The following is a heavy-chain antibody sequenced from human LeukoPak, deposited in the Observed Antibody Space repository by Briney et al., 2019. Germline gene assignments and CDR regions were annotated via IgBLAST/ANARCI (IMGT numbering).Heavy chain of an antibody. CDR2: IYSGGST. Sequence: GGSPRLSCAASGFTVSSNYMSWVRQAPGKGLEWVSVIYSGGSTYYADSVKGRFTISRDNSKNTLYLQMNSLRAEDTAVYYCARVKDDAFDIWGQGTMVTVSS. V-gene: IGHV3-66*01. CDR3: ARVKDDAFDI. CDR1: GFTVSSNY. J-gene: IGHJ3*02.